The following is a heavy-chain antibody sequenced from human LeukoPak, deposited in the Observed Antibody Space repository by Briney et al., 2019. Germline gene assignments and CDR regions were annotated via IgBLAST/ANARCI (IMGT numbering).Heavy chain of an antibody. V-gene: IGHV4-31*03. Sequence: PSQTLSLTCTVSGGSISSGGWYWSWIRQHPGKGLEWIGYIYYSGSTYFNPSLKSRVTISVDTSKNQCSLNLSSVTAADTAVYYGARDHYYDSGSKLDVWGQGTTVTVSS. D-gene: IGHD3-10*01. CDR1: GGSISSGGWY. CDR2: IYYSGST. CDR3: ARDHYYDSGSKLDV. J-gene: IGHJ6*02.